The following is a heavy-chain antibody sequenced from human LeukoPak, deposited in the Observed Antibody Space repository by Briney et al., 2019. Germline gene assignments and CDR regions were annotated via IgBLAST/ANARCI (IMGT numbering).Heavy chain of an antibody. Sequence: ASVKASCKASGYTFTGYYMHWARQAPGQGLEWMGRINPNSGGTNYAQKFQGRVTMTRDTSISTAYMELSRLRSDDTAVYYCARERVVAATEGFDPWGQGTLVTVSS. J-gene: IGHJ5*02. D-gene: IGHD2-15*01. CDR1: GYTFTGYY. CDR3: ARERVVAATEGFDP. V-gene: IGHV1-2*06. CDR2: INPNSGGT.